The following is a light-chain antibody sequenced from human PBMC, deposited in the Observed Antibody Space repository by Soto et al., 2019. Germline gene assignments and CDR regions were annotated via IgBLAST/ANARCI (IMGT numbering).Light chain of an antibody. Sequence: EIVLTQSPGTLSLSPGERATLSCRASQSVRNNNLNWYQQKAGQAPRPLIYGASIRATGIPDRFSGSGSGTDFTLTISRLEPEDFAVYYCQQYGSSPPTFGQGTKVDI. V-gene: IGKV3-20*01. J-gene: IGKJ1*01. CDR3: QQYGSSPPT. CDR2: GAS. CDR1: QSVRNNN.